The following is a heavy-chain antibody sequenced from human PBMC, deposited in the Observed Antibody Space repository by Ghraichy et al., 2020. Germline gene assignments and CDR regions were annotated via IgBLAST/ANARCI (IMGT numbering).Heavy chain of an antibody. CDR2: ISTSGTE. CDR3: ARMDYGSADDF. J-gene: IGHJ4*02. CDR1: GFTFTNYA. D-gene: IGHD3-10*01. Sequence: GGSLRLSCAASGFTFTNYAMNWVRQAPGKGLEWVSYISTSGTEHYADSVKGRFTISRDNAKNSVYLQMNSLRDEDTAMYYCARMDYGSADDFWGQGTLVTVSS. V-gene: IGHV3-48*02.